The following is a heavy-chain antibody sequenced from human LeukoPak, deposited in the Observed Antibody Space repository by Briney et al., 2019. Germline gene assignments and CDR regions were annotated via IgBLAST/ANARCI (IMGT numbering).Heavy chain of an antibody. CDR3: AKDSPLRTSYHGYFDY. V-gene: IGHV3-23*01. CDR1: GFTFSSYA. D-gene: IGHD3-16*01. CDR2: LTLSGTNT. J-gene: IGHJ4*02. Sequence: GGSLRLSCAASGFTFSSYAMSWVRQAPGKGLEWVSALTLSGTNTHYADSVKGRFTISRDISKNTLYLQMNTLRAEDTAVYYCAKDSPLRTSYHGYFDYWGQGTLVTVFS.